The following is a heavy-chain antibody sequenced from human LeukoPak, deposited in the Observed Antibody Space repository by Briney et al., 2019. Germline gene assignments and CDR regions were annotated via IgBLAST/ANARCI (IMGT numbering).Heavy chain of an antibody. Sequence: GASVKVSCKASGYIFTSYYIHWVRQAPGQGLEWVGIINPSGGNTNYAQKFQGRVTMTRDMSTSTVYMELSSLRSDDTAVYYCARGNRGSYYIDYWGQGTLVTVSS. D-gene: IGHD1-26*01. J-gene: IGHJ4*02. CDR1: GYIFTSYY. V-gene: IGHV1-46*01. CDR3: ARGNRGSYYIDY. CDR2: INPSGGNT.